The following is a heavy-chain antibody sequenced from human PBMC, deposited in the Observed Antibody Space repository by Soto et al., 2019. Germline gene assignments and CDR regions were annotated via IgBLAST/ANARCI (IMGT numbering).Heavy chain of an antibody. CDR2: ISAYNGNT. Sequence: ASVKVSCKASGYTFTSYGISWVRQAPGQGLEWMGWISAYNGNTNYAQKLQGRVTMTTDTSTSTAYMELRSLRSDDTAVYYCARNGVGAREYYYGMDVWGQGTTVTVYS. V-gene: IGHV1-18*01. CDR1: GYTFTSYG. CDR3: ARNGVGAREYYYGMDV. D-gene: IGHD1-26*01. J-gene: IGHJ6*02.